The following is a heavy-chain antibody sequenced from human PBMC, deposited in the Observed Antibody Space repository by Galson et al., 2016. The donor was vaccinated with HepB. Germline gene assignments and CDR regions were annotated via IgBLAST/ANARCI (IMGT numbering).Heavy chain of an antibody. CDR2: ISPYNGNA. V-gene: IGHV1-18*04. CDR3: ARGGGRGYSYRGDY. Sequence: SVKVSCKASGYTFTDYDINWVRQAPGQGLEWMGWISPYNGNANYVEKLQGRVAMTTDTSTSTVYMELRSLRSDDTAVYYCARGGGRGYSYRGDYWGQGTLVTVSS. D-gene: IGHD5-18*01. CDR1: GYTFTDYD. J-gene: IGHJ4*02.